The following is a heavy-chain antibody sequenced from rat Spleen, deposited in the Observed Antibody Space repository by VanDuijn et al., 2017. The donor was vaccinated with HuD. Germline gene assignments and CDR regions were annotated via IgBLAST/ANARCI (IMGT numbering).Heavy chain of an antibody. CDR3: SRGLGPHWFAY. V-gene: IGHV5-7*01. D-gene: IGHD4-6*01. CDR2: ITYDGSSS. CDR1: GFTFSDYN. Sequence: EVQLVESGGGLVQPGRSLRLSCAASGFTFSDYNMAWVRQAPRKGLEWVAIITYDGSSSYYRDSVKGRFTISRDNAESTLYLQMNSLRSEDTATYYCSRGLGPHWFAYWGQGILVTVSS. J-gene: IGHJ3*01.